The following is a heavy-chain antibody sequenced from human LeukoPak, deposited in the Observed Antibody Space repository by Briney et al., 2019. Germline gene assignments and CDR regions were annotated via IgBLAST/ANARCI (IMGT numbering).Heavy chain of an antibody. CDR2: INLNTGYT. CDR3: AEDVGRTGTNCFDP. CDR1: GDTFSANY. J-gene: IGHJ5*02. D-gene: IGHD1-1*01. V-gene: IGHV1-2*02. Sequence: ASVKVSCKPSGDTFSANYLHWVRQARGQGLEWLGWINLNTGYTKYAQKFQGRVTMTRDTSTSSAFMELSRLRSGDTAVYFCAEDVGRTGTNCFDPWGQGTLVTVSS.